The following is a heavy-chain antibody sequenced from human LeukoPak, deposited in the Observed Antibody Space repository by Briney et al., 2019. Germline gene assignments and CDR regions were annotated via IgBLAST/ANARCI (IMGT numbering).Heavy chain of an antibody. CDR2: ISSNGGST. Sequence: GGSLRLSCAASGFTFSSYAMHWVRQAPGKGLEYVSAISSNGGSTYYANSVKGRFTISRDNSKNTLYLQMGSLRAEDMAVYYCARGGIVVVPADLDYWGQGTLVTVSS. CDR1: GFTFSSYA. V-gene: IGHV3-64*01. J-gene: IGHJ4*02. CDR3: ARGGIVVVPADLDY. D-gene: IGHD2-2*01.